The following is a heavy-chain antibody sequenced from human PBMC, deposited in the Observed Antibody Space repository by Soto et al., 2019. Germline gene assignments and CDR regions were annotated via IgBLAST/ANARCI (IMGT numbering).Heavy chain of an antibody. D-gene: IGHD1-26*01. CDR1: GYTFTNYD. V-gene: IGHV1-8*01. Sequence: QVQLVQSGAEVKQPGASVRVSCRTSGYTFTNYDVSWVQQATGQRLEWMGWMNPDSANTGYAQKFQGRLTLTRDTSRNTAYMELNSLTSEDTAIYYCARAIRDQLLSDYWGQGSLVIVSS. CDR3: ARAIRDQLLSDY. J-gene: IGHJ4*02. CDR2: MNPDSANT.